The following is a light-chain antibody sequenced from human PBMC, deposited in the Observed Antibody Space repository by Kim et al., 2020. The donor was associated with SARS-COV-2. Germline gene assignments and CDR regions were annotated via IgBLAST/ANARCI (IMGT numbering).Light chain of an antibody. CDR1: SLRSYY. Sequence: ALGQTVRITCQGDSLRSYYASWYQQKPGQAPVLVIYGKNNRPSGIPDRFSGSSSGNTASVTITGAQAEDEADYYCNSRDSSGNHLVFGGGTKLTVL. J-gene: IGLJ2*01. V-gene: IGLV3-19*01. CDR2: GKN. CDR3: NSRDSSGNHLV.